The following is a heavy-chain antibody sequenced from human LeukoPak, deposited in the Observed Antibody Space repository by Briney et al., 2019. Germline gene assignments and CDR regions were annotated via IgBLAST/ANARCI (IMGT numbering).Heavy chain of an antibody. Sequence: GGSLRLSCAASGFTFTSYWMHWIRQAPGKGLVWVSRVNSDGSSTTYADSVKGRFTISRDNAKNTLYLQMNSLRAEDTAVYYCARGRYCGMDVWGQGTTVTVSS. CDR3: ARGRYCGMDV. CDR1: GFTFTSYW. CDR2: VNSDGSST. V-gene: IGHV3-74*01. J-gene: IGHJ6*02.